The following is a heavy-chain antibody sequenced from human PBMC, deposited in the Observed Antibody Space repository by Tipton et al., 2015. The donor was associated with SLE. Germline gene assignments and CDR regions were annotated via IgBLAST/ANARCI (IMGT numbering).Heavy chain of an antibody. V-gene: IGHV3-13*01. CDR3: AGGGSVTGFGP. CDR2: VGIAGDT. CDR1: GLTASTYD. D-gene: IGHD2-21*02. J-gene: IGHJ5*02. Sequence: SLRLSCAASGLTASTYDIHWVRQATGKGLEWVAAVGIAGDTYFAASVKGRFTISRDRANNSCYLQMNSLGAGDTAVYYCAGGGSVTGFGPWGQGTLVTVSS.